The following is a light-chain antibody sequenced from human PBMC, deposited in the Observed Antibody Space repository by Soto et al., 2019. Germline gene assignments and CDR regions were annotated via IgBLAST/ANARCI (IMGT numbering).Light chain of an antibody. CDR2: GNS. CDR3: QSYDGSLSGWDV. V-gene: IGLV1-40*01. J-gene: IGLJ1*01. Sequence: QSVLTQPPSVSGAPGQRVTISCTGSSSNIGAGCDVHWYQQLPGTAPKLLIYGNSNRPSGVPDRFSGSKSGTSASLAITGLQAEDEADYYCQSYDGSLSGWDVFGTGTKVTVL. CDR1: SSNIGAGCD.